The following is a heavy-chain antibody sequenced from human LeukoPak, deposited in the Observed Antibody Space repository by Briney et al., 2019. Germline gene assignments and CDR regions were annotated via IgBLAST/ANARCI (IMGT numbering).Heavy chain of an antibody. CDR1: GGSFSGYY. Sequence: SETLSLTCAVYGGSFSGYYWSWIRQPPGKGLEWIGEINNSGSTNYNPSLKSRVTISVDTSKNQFSLKLSSVTAADTAVYYCSRDGGRDSGSYYEDYWGQGTLVTVSS. J-gene: IGHJ4*02. CDR2: INNSGST. V-gene: IGHV4-34*01. CDR3: SRDGGRDSGSYYEDY. D-gene: IGHD1-26*01.